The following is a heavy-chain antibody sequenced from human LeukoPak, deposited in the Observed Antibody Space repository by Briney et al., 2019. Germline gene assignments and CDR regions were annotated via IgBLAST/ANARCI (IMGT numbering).Heavy chain of an antibody. D-gene: IGHD6-19*01. V-gene: IGHV3-21*01. Sequence: PGGSLRLSCAASGFTFSSYSMNWVRQAPGKGLEWVSSISSSSSYIYYADSAKGRFTISRDNAKNSLYLQMNSLRAEDTAVYYCARVAVAISYFDYWGQGTLVTVSS. J-gene: IGHJ4*02. CDR3: ARVAVAISYFDY. CDR2: ISSSSSYI. CDR1: GFTFSSYS.